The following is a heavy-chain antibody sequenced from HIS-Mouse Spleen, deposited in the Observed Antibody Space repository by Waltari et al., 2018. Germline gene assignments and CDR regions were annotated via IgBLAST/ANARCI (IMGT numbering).Heavy chain of an antibody. V-gene: IGHV3-7*01. CDR2: IKQDGSEK. J-gene: IGHJ4*02. Sequence: EVQLVESGGGSFQPGGSLSLSCASSGFTFSRYWMSWVRQAPGKGLEWVANIKQDGSEKYYVDSVKGRFTISRDNAKNSLYLQMNSLRAEDTAVYYCAREGDSGSYFDYWGQGTLVTVSS. D-gene: IGHD1-26*01. CDR3: AREGDSGSYFDY. CDR1: GFTFSRYW.